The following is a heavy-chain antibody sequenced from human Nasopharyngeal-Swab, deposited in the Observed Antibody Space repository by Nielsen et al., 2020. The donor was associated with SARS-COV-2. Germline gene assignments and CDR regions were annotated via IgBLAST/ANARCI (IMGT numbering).Heavy chain of an antibody. J-gene: IGHJ6*03. Sequence: SETLSLTCVVYGGSFSSYYWGWIRQPPGKGLEWIAEINQSGSTNYNPSLKSRVTLSVDTSVNQVSLELSSVTAADTAVYYCARGLSGIVPSPILGLGPYYSYYYMDVWGKGTTVTVSS. V-gene: IGHV4-34*01. D-gene: IGHD2-2*01. CDR2: INQSGST. CDR3: ARGLSGIVPSPILGLGPYYSYYYMDV. CDR1: GGSFSSYY.